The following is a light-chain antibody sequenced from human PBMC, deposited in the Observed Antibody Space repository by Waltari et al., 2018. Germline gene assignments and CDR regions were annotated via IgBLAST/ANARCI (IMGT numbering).Light chain of an antibody. Sequence: QSALTQPRSVSGSPGQSITISCTGTSSSVGGSNYFSWYQQHPGKAPKVMIYDVNKRPSGVPDRFSGSKSGNTASLTISGLQAEDEADYYCCSYAGSYTYVFGTGTKVTVL. CDR2: DVN. CDR3: CSYAGSYTYV. CDR1: SSSVGGSNY. J-gene: IGLJ1*01. V-gene: IGLV2-11*01.